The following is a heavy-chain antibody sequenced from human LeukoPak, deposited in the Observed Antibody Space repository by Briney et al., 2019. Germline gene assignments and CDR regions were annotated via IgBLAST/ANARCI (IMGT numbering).Heavy chain of an antibody. V-gene: IGHV3-23*01. D-gene: IGHD1-1*01. CDR2: ICASGRCT. CDR1: GFSFVNNA. Sequence: GGSLRLSCAASGFSFVNNAMGWVRQAPGKGLEWVSGICASGRCTFYAAPVRGRFTVSRDNFKNSLYLQMNNLRAEDTAVYYCAKYINVTGTQLLRDYCGQGALVSVSS. CDR3: AKYINVTGTQLLRDY. J-gene: IGHJ4*02.